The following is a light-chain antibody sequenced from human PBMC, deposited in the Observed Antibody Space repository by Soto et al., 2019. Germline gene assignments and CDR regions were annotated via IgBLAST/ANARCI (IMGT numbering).Light chain of an antibody. CDR1: SSNIGSNY. J-gene: IGLJ1*01. V-gene: IGLV1-47*01. CDR2: RNN. Sequence: QSVLTQPPSASGTPGQWVTISCSGRSSNIGSNYVYWYQQLPGTAPKLLIYRNNQRPSGVPDRFSGSKSGTSASLAISGLRSEDQADYYCAAWDDSLSGYVFGTGTKVTVL. CDR3: AAWDDSLSGYV.